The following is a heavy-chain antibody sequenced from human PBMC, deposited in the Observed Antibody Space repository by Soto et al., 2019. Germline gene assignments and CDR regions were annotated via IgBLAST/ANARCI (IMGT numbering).Heavy chain of an antibody. CDR1: GYSFTSYW. J-gene: IGHJ6*02. V-gene: IGHV5-51*01. CDR2: IYPGDSDT. CDR3: ARLHYDSSGYYYYYGMDV. Sequence: PGESLKISCNGSGYSFTSYWIGWVRQMPGKGLEWMGIIYPGDSDTRYSPSFQGQVTISADKSISTAYLQWSSLKASDTAMYYCARLHYDSSGYYYYYGMDVWGQGTTVTVS. D-gene: IGHD3-22*01.